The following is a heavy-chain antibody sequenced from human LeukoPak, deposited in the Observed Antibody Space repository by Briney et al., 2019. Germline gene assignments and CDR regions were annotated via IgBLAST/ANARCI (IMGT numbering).Heavy chain of an antibody. CDR3: AEDLGYCGVGSCSAIDY. Sequence: GGSLRLSCAASGFTFSSYWMSWVRQAPGKGLEWVANIKQDGSEKYYVDSVKGRFTISRDNSKNTLCLQMNSLRAEDTAVYYCAEDLGYCGVGSCSAIDYWGQGTLVTVSS. CDR2: IKQDGSEK. D-gene: IGHD2-15*01. J-gene: IGHJ4*02. V-gene: IGHV3-7*01. CDR1: GFTFSSYW.